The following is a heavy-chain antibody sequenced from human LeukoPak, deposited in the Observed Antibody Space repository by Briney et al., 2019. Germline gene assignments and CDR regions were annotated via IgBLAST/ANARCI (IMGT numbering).Heavy chain of an antibody. J-gene: IGHJ3*02. D-gene: IGHD4-17*01. CDR1: GYTFTSYY. CDR2: INPSGGST. Sequence: ASVKVSCKASGYTFTSYYMYWVRQAPGQGLEWMGIINPSGGSTSYAQKFQGRATMTRDTSTSTVYMELSSLRSEDTAVYYCARGTTVNAFDIWGQGTMVTVSS. CDR3: ARGTTVNAFDI. V-gene: IGHV1-46*01.